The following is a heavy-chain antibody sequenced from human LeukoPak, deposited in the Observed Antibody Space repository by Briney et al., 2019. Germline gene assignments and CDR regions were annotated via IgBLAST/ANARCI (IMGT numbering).Heavy chain of an antibody. V-gene: IGHV4-39*01. Sequence: SETLSLTCTVSGGSISSSSYYWGWIRQPPGKGLEWIGSIYYSGSTYYNPSLKSRVTISVDTSKNQFSLKLSSVTAADTAVYYCARLGYCSSTSCYTDYWGQGTLVTVSS. D-gene: IGHD2-2*02. J-gene: IGHJ4*02. CDR1: GGSISSSSYY. CDR3: ARLGYCSSTSCYTDY. CDR2: IYYSGST.